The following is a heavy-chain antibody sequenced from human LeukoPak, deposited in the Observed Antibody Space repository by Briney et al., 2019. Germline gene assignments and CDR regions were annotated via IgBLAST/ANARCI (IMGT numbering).Heavy chain of an antibody. CDR2: VRYDGSQK. D-gene: IGHD3-10*01. V-gene: IGHV3-33*07. Sequence: GGSLRLSCAASGFTFSSYDMYWVRQAPGKGLDWVAFVRYDGSQKYYADSVKGRFTISRDNAKNSLFLQMNSLRAEDTAVYYCARDGSGRVPEMSAPDYWGQGTLVTVSS. CDR3: ARDGSGRVPEMSAPDY. J-gene: IGHJ4*02. CDR1: GFTFSSYD.